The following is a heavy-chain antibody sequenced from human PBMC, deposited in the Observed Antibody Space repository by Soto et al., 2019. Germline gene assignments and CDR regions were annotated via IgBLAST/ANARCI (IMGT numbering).Heavy chain of an antibody. CDR3: ARESAAPMIVVVINNHRSLDY. CDR2: IKQDGSEK. CDR1: GFTFSSYW. D-gene: IGHD3-22*01. Sequence: GGSLRLSCAASGFTFSSYWMSWVRQAPGKGLEWVANIKQDGSEKYYVDSVKGRLTISRDNAKNSLYLQMNSLRAEDTAVYYCARESAAPMIVVVINNHRSLDYWGQGTLVTVSS. V-gene: IGHV3-7*05. J-gene: IGHJ4*02.